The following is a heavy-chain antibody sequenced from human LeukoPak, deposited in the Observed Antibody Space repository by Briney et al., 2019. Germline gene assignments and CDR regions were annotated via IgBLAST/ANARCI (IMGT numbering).Heavy chain of an antibody. D-gene: IGHD2-2*02. V-gene: IGHV3-15*01. Sequence: GGSLRLSCAASGFTSSNAWMSWVRQAPGKGLEWVGRIKSKTDGGTTDYAAPVKGRFTISRDDSKNTPYLQMNSLKTENTAVCYCTTDGWYCSSTSCYTIDYWGQGTLVTVSS. CDR1: GFTSSNAW. CDR2: IKSKTDGGTT. J-gene: IGHJ4*02. CDR3: TTDGWYCSSTSCYTIDY.